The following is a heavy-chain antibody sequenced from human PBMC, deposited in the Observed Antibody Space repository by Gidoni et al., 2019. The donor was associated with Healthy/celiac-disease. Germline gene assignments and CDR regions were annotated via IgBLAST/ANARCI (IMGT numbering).Heavy chain of an antibody. CDR1: GGSISSGSYY. D-gene: IGHD2-15*01. CDR3: ARVLKGYCSGGSCYNAFDI. J-gene: IGHJ3*02. V-gene: IGHV4-61*02. CDR2: IYTSGST. Sequence: QVQLQESGPGLVKPSQTLSLTCTVSGGSISSGSYYWSWIRQPAGKGLEWIGRIYTSGSTNYNPSLKSRVTISVDTSKNQFSLKLSSVTAADTAVYYCARVLKGYCSGGSCYNAFDIWGQGTMVTVSS.